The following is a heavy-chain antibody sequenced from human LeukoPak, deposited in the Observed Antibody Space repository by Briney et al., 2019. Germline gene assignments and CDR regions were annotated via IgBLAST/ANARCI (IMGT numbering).Heavy chain of an antibody. CDR2: LYFSGST. V-gene: IGHV4-30-4*08. J-gene: IGHJ3*02. Sequence: MSSETLSLTCTVSGGPINSGGYYWSWIRQLPRKGLEWIGYLYFSGSTYFNPSLKSRVTILEDTSKNLFSLRLSSVTAADTAVYYCARAPPPTYYYGSGSYSAPFDIWGQGTMVTVSS. CDR1: GGPINSGGYY. CDR3: ARAPPPTYYYGSGSYSAPFDI. D-gene: IGHD3-10*01.